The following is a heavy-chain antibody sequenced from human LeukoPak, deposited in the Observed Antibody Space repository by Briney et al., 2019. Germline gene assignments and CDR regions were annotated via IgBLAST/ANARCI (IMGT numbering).Heavy chain of an antibody. CDR2: INHSGST. Sequence: SETLSLTCAVYGGSFSGYYWSWIRQPPGKGLEWIGEINHSGSTNYNPSLKSRVTISVDTSKNQFSLKLSSVTAADTAVYYCARGLLRIRSQYQPRSPFDYWGQGTLVTVSS. V-gene: IGHV4-34*01. D-gene: IGHD2-2*01. CDR1: GGSFSGYY. CDR3: ARGLLRIRSQYQPRSPFDY. J-gene: IGHJ4*02.